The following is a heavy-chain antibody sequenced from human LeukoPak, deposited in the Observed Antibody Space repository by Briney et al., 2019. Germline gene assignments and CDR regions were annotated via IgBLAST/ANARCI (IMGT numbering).Heavy chain of an antibody. Sequence: PGRSLRLSCAASGFTFSSYGMHWVRQAPGKGLEWVAVISYDGSNKYYADSVKGRFTISRDNSKNTLYLQMNSLRAEDTAVYYCAKDLDLQWFGELGAFDIWGQGTMVTVSS. CDR3: AKDLDLQWFGELGAFDI. CDR1: GFTFSSYG. D-gene: IGHD3-10*01. J-gene: IGHJ3*02. V-gene: IGHV3-30*18. CDR2: ISYDGSNK.